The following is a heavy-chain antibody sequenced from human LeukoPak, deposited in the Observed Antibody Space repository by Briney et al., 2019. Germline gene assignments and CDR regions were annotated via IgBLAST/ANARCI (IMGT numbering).Heavy chain of an antibody. CDR3: ATFDSGKGWFDP. J-gene: IGHJ5*02. CDR2: IYYSGTT. D-gene: IGHD3-16*01. V-gene: IGHV4-59*01. CDR1: GGSISNYY. Sequence: PSETLSLTCTVSGGSISNYYWSWIRQAPGKGLEWIGHIYYSGTTNYNPSLKSRLSISVDTSQSQFSLNVNSVTAADTAVYYCATFDSGKGWFDPWGQGTLVTVSS.